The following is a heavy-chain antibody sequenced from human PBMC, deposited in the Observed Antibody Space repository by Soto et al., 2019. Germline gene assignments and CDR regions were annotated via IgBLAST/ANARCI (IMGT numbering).Heavy chain of an antibody. CDR1: GCRFTGYR. J-gene: IGHJ5*02. D-gene: IGHD1-7*01. Sequence: PGESLKISCTGSGCRFTGYRITWVRQLRGEDREWMGSIDPIDSEVNYSRSFQRHFTSSADESISTAFLRWISLRPSDTAIYDCGRVSYNWNYGYCFEPWRKRALVTV. CDR3: GRVSYNWNYGYCFEP. CDR2: IDPIDSEV. V-gene: IGHV5-10-1*01.